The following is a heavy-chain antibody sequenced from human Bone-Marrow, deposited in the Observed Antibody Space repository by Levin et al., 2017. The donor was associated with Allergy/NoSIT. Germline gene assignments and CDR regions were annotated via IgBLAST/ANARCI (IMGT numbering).Heavy chain of an antibody. Sequence: SQTLSLTCTVSGGSISSYYWSWIRQPPGKGLEWIGYIYYSGSTNYNPSLKSRVTISVDTSKNQFSLKLSSVTAADTAVYYCARAVVVPAAINPDAFDIWGQGTMVTVSS. D-gene: IGHD2-2*02. CDR1: GGSISSYY. V-gene: IGHV4-59*01. J-gene: IGHJ3*02. CDR3: ARAVVVPAAINPDAFDI. CDR2: IYYSGST.